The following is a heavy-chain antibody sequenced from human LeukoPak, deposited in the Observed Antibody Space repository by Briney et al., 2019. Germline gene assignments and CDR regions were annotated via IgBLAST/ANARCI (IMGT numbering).Heavy chain of an antibody. V-gene: IGHV3-23*01. Sequence: GGSLRLSCAASGFTFSSYAMSWVRQAPGKGLEWVSAISGSGGSTYYAGSVKGRFTISRDNSKNTLYLQMNSLRAEDTAVYYCARAPTLYGSGPVLDYWGQGTLVTVSS. CDR1: GFTFSSYA. CDR2: ISGSGGST. CDR3: ARAPTLYGSGPVLDY. D-gene: IGHD3-10*01. J-gene: IGHJ4*02.